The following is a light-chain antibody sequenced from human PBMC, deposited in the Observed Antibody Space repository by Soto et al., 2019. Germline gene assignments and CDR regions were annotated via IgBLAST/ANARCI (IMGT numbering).Light chain of an antibody. J-gene: IGKJ1*01. CDR1: QSVRNNY. Sequence: ESVLTQSPGTLSLSPGERATLSCRASQSVRNNYLAWYQQRPGQAPRLLIYAASSRATGIPDRFSGSGSGTDFTLTISRLAPEDFAAYYCQQYGTSPRTFGQGTKVDIK. CDR2: AAS. CDR3: QQYGTSPRT. V-gene: IGKV3-20*01.